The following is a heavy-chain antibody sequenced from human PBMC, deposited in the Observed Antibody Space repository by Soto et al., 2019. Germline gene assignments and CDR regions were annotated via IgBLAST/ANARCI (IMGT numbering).Heavy chain of an antibody. CDR2: INWNSGTI. J-gene: IGHJ3*02. CDR1: GFNFDDYG. Sequence: EVQLVESGGGLVQPGRSLRLSCAASGFNFDDYGMHWVRQAPGKGLEWVSSINWNSGTIANADSVTGRFTVSRDNDKNSLYLQMNSLRVEDTALYYCAKDSNRFGELSGDTFDTWGQGTMVIVSS. V-gene: IGHV3-9*01. D-gene: IGHD3-10*01. CDR3: AKDSNRFGELSGDTFDT.